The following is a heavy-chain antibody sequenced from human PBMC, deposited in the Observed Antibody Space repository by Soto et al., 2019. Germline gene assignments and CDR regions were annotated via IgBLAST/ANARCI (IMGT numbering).Heavy chain of an antibody. D-gene: IGHD2-8*01. Sequence: ASVKVSCKASGYSFISYGINWVRQAPGQGLEWMGWINAYDGYTNYAQKLQGRVTLTADTSTSTAYMELRSLRSDDTAVYFCARDDCTNGVCYIGYWGQGTLVTVSS. V-gene: IGHV1-18*04. J-gene: IGHJ4*02. CDR3: ARDDCTNGVCYIGY. CDR1: GYSFISYG. CDR2: INAYDGYT.